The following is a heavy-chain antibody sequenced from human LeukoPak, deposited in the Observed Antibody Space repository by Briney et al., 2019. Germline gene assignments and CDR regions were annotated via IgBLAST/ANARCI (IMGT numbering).Heavy chain of an antibody. Sequence: TGGSLRLSCAASGFTFSSYWMNWVRQAPGKGLEWVANIKQGGSEKNYVDSVKGRFSISRDNAENSLYLQMNSLRAEDTAVYYCAKNRGSGSYNDYWGQGTRVIVSS. CDR3: AKNRGSGSYNDY. V-gene: IGHV3-7*01. CDR2: IKQGGSEK. D-gene: IGHD3-10*01. J-gene: IGHJ4*02. CDR1: GFTFSSYW.